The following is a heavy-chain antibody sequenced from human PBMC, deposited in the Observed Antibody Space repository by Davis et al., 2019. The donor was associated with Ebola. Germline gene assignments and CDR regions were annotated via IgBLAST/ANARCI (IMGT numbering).Heavy chain of an antibody. CDR1: GYTFTSYA. CDR2: INAGNGNT. V-gene: IGHV1-3*01. Sequence: ASVKVSCKASGYTFTSYAMHWARQAPGQRLEWMGWINAGNGNTKYSQKFQGRVTITRDTSASTAYMELSSLRSEDTAVYYCARDLSGWYIFDYWGQGTLVTVSS. J-gene: IGHJ4*02. D-gene: IGHD6-19*01. CDR3: ARDLSGWYIFDY.